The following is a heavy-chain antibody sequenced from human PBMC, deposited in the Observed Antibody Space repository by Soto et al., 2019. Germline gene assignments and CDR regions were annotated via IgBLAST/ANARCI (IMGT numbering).Heavy chain of an antibody. V-gene: IGHV3-21*01. Sequence: ELQLVESGGGLVRPGGSLRLSCGDSGVTLGPYSINWVRQAPGKGLEWVSSISSDSNVIWYADSVGGRFTISRDNAKRSVYLQMRSLRVEDTAVYHCVRGGRGYTKDDVFDIWGLGTMVTVSS. CDR3: VRGGRGYTKDDVFDI. D-gene: IGHD2-2*02. CDR1: GVTLGPYS. CDR2: ISSDSNVI. J-gene: IGHJ3*02.